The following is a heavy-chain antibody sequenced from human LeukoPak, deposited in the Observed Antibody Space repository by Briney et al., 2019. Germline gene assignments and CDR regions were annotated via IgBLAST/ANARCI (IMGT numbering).Heavy chain of an antibody. J-gene: IGHJ6*02. V-gene: IGHV3-13*01. CDR2: IGTAGDT. D-gene: IGHD3-22*01. CDR3: ARGADSSGDTRLANGGMDV. Sequence: GGSLRLSCAASGFTFSSYDMHWVRHATGKGLEWVSAIGTAGDTYYPGSVKGRFTISRENAKNSLYLQMNSLRAGDTAVYYCARGADSSGDTRLANGGMDVWGQGTTVTVS. CDR1: GFTFSSYD.